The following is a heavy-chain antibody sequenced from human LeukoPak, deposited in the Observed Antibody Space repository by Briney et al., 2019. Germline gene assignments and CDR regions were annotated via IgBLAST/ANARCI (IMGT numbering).Heavy chain of an antibody. Sequence: ASVKVSCKVSGYALTELSMHWVRQAPGKGVEWMGGFDPEDGETIYAQKFQGRVTMTEDTSTDTAYMELSSLRSEDTAVYYCATPSGSYYKTFDYWGQGTLVTVSS. CDR2: FDPEDGET. CDR3: ATPSGSYYKTFDY. V-gene: IGHV1-24*01. D-gene: IGHD3-10*01. CDR1: GYALTELS. J-gene: IGHJ4*02.